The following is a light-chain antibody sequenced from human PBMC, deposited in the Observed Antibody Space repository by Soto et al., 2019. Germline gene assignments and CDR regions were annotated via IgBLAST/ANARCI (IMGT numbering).Light chain of an antibody. CDR1: QSVSSY. J-gene: IGKJ5*01. CDR2: DAS. Sequence: LPLSPAKRCLSPGERATLSCTASQSVSSYLAWYQQKPGQAHRLLIYDASNRATGIPARFSGSGSGTDFTLTISSLEPEDFAVYYCQQRSNWPITFGQGTRLEIK. CDR3: QQRSNWPIT. V-gene: IGKV3-11*01.